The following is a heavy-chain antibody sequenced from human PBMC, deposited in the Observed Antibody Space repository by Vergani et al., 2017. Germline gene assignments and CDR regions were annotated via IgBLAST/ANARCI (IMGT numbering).Heavy chain of an antibody. CDR1: GFIFSDHY. CDR2: IRNKANDYTT. Sequence: EVQVVESGGGLVQPGGSLRLSCAASGFIFSDHYMDWVRQAPGKGLEWVGRIRNKANDYTTQYAASVKGRFTISRDNSKNTLYLQMNSLRAEDTAVYYCARFSRPYYDFWSGYYVTDYYYMDVWGKGTTVTVSS. D-gene: IGHD3-3*01. V-gene: IGHV3-72*01. CDR3: ARFSRPYYDFWSGYYVTDYYYMDV. J-gene: IGHJ6*03.